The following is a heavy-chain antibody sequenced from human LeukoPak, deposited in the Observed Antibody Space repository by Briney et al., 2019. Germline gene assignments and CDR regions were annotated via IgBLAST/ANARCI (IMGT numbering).Heavy chain of an antibody. CDR2: IYYSGST. J-gene: IGHJ4*02. D-gene: IGHD4-17*01. Sequence: SETLSLTCTVSGGSISSGGYYWSWIRQHPGKGLEWIGYIYYSGSTYYNPSPKSRVTISVDTSKNQFSLKLSSVTAADTAVYYCARGTYGDWLAGDYWGQGTLVTVSS. CDR1: GGSISSGGYY. CDR3: ARGTYGDWLAGDY. V-gene: IGHV4-31*03.